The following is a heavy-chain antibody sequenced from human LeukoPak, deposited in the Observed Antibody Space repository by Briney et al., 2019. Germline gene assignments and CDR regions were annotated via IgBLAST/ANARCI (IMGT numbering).Heavy chain of an antibody. CDR2: IPGSGGNT. CDR1: GFTFSSYA. Sequence: GGSLRLSCAASGFTFSSYAMSWVRQAPGKGLEWVSAIPGSGGNTYYADSVKDRFTISRDNAKNSLYLQMNSLRAEDTAVYYCATDFWDTAMAYPGAFDIWGQGTMVTVSS. D-gene: IGHD5-18*01. J-gene: IGHJ3*02. V-gene: IGHV3-23*01. CDR3: ATDFWDTAMAYPGAFDI.